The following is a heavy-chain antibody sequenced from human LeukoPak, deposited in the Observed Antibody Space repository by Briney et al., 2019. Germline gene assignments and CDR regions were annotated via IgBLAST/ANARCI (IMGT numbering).Heavy chain of an antibody. D-gene: IGHD5-18*01. CDR1: DGSISSSSYY. Sequence: SETLSLTCTVSDGSISSSSYYWGWIRQPPGKGLEWIGSIYYSGSTYYNPSLKSRVTISVDTSKNQFSLKLSSVTAADTAVYYCARHGGYSYGYWPDYWGQGTLVTVSS. CDR3: ARHGGYSYGYWPDY. J-gene: IGHJ4*02. V-gene: IGHV4-39*01. CDR2: IYYSGST.